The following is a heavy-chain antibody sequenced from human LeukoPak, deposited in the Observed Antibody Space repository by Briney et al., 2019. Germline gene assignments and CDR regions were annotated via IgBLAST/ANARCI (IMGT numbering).Heavy chain of an antibody. CDR3: ARDPKGASGAFDI. J-gene: IGHJ3*02. D-gene: IGHD3-10*01. Sequence: SETLSLTCTVSGGSISSSSYYWSWIRQPPGKGLEWIGYIYHSGSTYYNPSLKSRVTISVDRSKNQFSLKLSSVTAADTAVYYCARDPKGASGAFDIWGQGTMVTVSS. V-gene: IGHV4-30-2*01. CDR2: IYHSGST. CDR1: GGSISSSSYY.